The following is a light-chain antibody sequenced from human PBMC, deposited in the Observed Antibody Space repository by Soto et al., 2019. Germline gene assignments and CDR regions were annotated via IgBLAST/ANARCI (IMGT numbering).Light chain of an antibody. CDR3: QQYNNFPLI. Sequence: EVLITQSPATLSVSPGDRTTFSCRASQNIRDNLAWYQHKAGRSPRLLIYGASTRAPGIPARFSGAGSGTQFSLTISNLQSEDFATHYCQQYNNFPLIFGGGTKVDIK. CDR2: GAS. CDR1: QNIRDN. J-gene: IGKJ4*01. V-gene: IGKV3-15*01.